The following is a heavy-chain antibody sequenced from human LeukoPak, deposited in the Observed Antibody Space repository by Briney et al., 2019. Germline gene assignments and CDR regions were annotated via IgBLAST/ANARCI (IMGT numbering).Heavy chain of an antibody. D-gene: IGHD6-19*01. J-gene: IGHJ4*02. V-gene: IGHV3-33*05. Sequence: GGSLRLSCAASGFTFSRFGMHWVRQAPGKGLEWVAVFSYNGINKDYAGSVKGRFTISRDNSKNTLSLQMDSLRAEDTAMSYCARGLYTNGWYYYDYWGQGTLVTVSS. CDR2: FSYNGINK. CDR1: GFTFSRFG. CDR3: ARGLYTNGWYYYDY.